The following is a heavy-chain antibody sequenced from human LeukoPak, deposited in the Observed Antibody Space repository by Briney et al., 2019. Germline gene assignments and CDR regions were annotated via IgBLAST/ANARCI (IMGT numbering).Heavy chain of an antibody. Sequence: PGGSLRLSCGASGLPFSSFHVMWVRQVPGKGLEWLAHMTYSDTTVEYADSIEGRFTISRDAATKTVYLQLHILRAEDTATYYCARVLSGTPFDYYLFMDVWGKGTTVIVSS. CDR1: GLPFSSFH. CDR3: ARVLSGTPFDYYLFMDV. CDR2: MTYSDTTV. J-gene: IGHJ6*03. V-gene: IGHV3-48*03. D-gene: IGHD1-26*01.